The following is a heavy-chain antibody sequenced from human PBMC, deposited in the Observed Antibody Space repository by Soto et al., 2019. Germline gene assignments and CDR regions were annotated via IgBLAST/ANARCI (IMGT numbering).Heavy chain of an antibody. CDR3: ARGDRRHRFGVVNNCYYGMDV. V-gene: IGHV3-30-3*01. D-gene: IGHD3-3*01. J-gene: IGHJ6*02. CDR1: GFTFSSYA. Sequence: QVQLVESGGDVVQPGRSLRLSCAASGFTFSSYAMHWVRQAPGKGLEWVAVISYDGSNKYYADSVKGRFTISRDNSKNTLYLQMNSLRAEDTAVYYCARGDRRHRFGVVNNCYYGMDVWGQGTTVTVSS. CDR2: ISYDGSNK.